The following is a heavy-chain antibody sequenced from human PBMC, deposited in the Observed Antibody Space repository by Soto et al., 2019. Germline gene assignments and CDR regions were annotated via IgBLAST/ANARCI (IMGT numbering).Heavy chain of an antibody. V-gene: IGHV4-39*01. D-gene: IGHD5-18*01. J-gene: IGHJ5*02. CDR3: ARQSDTAMVIAGWFDP. CDR2: IYYSGST. Sequence: QLQLQESGPGLVKPSETLSLTCTVSGGSISSSSYYWGWIRQPPGKGLEWIGSIYYSGSTYYNPSLKSRVTLSVDTSKNQFSLKLSSVTAADTAVYYCARQSDTAMVIAGWFDPWGQGTLVTVSS. CDR1: GGSISSSSYY.